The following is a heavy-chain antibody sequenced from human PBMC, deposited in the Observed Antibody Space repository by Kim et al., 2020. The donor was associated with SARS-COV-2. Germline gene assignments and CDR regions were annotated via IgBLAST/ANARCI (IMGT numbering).Heavy chain of an antibody. J-gene: IGHJ4*02. Sequence: INYNPSLKSRVTISVDTSKNQFSLKLSSVTAADTAVYYCARSTYGDYFDYWGQGTLVTVSS. D-gene: IGHD4-17*01. CDR3: ARSTYGDYFDY. V-gene: IGHV4-59*01. CDR2: I.